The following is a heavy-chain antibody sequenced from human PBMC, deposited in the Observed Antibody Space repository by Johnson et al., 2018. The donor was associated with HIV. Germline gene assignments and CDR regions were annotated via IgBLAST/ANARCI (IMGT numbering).Heavy chain of an antibody. Sequence: QVQVVESGGGVVQPGGSLRLSCAASGFTFSSYGMHWVRQAPGKGLEWVTFIRYDGSNKYFAEFVKGRFTISRDNAKNTLYLQMNSLRAEDTAVSYCAKETRDSRSAFDIWGQGTMVTVSS. CDR3: AKETRDSRSAFDI. V-gene: IGHV3-30*02. D-gene: IGHD3-22*01. CDR2: IRYDGSNK. CDR1: GFTFSSYG. J-gene: IGHJ3*02.